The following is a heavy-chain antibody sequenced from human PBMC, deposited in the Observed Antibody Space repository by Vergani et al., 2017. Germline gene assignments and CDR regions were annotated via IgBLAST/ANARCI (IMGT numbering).Heavy chain of an antibody. CDR2: IYYSGST. Sequence: QVQLQESGPGLVKPSQTLSLTCTVSGGSISSGDYYWSWIRQPPGKGLEWIGYIYYSGSTYYNPSLKSRVTISVDTSKNQFSLKLSSVTAADTAVYYCARGYCSSTSCFNWFDPWGQGTLVTVSS. CDR3: ARGYCSSTSCFNWFDP. J-gene: IGHJ5*02. CDR1: GGSISSGDYY. V-gene: IGHV4-30-4*08. D-gene: IGHD2-2*01.